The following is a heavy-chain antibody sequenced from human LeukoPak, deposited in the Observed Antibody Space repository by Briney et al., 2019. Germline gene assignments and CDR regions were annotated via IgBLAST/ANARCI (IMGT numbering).Heavy chain of an antibody. D-gene: IGHD6-19*01. CDR1: GFTFSNYA. CDR3: AKARYTAGWYTFDY. J-gene: IGHJ4*02. V-gene: IGHV3-23*01. Sequence: PGGSLRLSCAASGFTFSNYAMSWVRHTPGKGLEWVSIIRGSDGSTYYADSVKGRFTTSRDNPKNTLYLEMNNLTAEDTALYYCAKARYTAGWYTFDYWGQGTQVTVSS. CDR2: IRGSDGST.